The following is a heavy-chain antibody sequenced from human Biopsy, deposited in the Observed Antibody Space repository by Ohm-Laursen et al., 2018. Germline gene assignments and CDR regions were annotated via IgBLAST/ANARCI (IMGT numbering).Heavy chain of an antibody. CDR3: ARDQSGLRGINWYFDL. V-gene: IGHV3-33*01. D-gene: IGHD5/OR15-5a*01. Sequence: SLRLSCAAFGFTFSNYGMHWVRQAPGKGLEWVAIIWFDGSNKNSEDSVKGRFTVSRGNSKNTLFLQMNNLRAEDTAVYYCARDQSGLRGINWYFDLWGRGTLVTVSS. CDR2: IWFDGSNK. J-gene: IGHJ2*01. CDR1: GFTFSNYG.